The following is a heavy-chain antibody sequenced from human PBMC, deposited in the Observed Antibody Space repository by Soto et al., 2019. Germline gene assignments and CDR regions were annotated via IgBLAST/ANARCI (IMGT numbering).Heavy chain of an antibody. D-gene: IGHD5-18*01. CDR2: ISGSGGST. CDR3: ARSSGYSYGFDY. J-gene: IGHJ4*02. CDR1: GFTFSSYA. V-gene: IGHV3-23*01. Sequence: EVQLLESGGGLVQPGGSLRLSCAASGFTFSSYAMSWVRQAPGKGLEWVSAISGSGGSTYYADSVKGRFTISRDNSKNTLYLQMNSLRAEDTAVYYCARSSGYSYGFDYWGQGTLVTVSS.